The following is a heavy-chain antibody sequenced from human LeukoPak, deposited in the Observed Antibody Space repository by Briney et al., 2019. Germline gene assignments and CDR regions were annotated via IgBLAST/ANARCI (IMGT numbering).Heavy chain of an antibody. V-gene: IGHV3-23*01. J-gene: IGHJ5*02. CDR2: ITGSGGYT. D-gene: IGHD6-13*01. CDR1: GFTFSSYA. CDR3: AKDELASSWYWFDP. Sequence: GGSLRLSCAASGFTFSSYAMTWVRQAPGKGLEWVSTITGSGGYTYYADSVKGRFTISRDNSKNTLFLRMNSLRAEDTAVYYCAKDELASSWYWFDPWGQGTLVTVSS.